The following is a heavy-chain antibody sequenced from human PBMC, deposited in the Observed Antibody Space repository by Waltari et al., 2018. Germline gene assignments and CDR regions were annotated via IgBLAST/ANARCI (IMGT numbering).Heavy chain of an antibody. Sequence: EVQLVQSGAEVKKPGESLKLSCKASAYNFAAYWIGWVRQMPGKGLEWMGIIYARDSNTKYSPSFQGQVTLSVDKSISTAYLQWSSLKASDSAMYYCAIALDGTFYWYFDVWGRATLVTVSS. D-gene: IGHD3-3*02. CDR1: AYNFAAYW. CDR3: AIALDGTFYWYFDV. V-gene: IGHV5-51*01. J-gene: IGHJ2*01. CDR2: IYARDSNT.